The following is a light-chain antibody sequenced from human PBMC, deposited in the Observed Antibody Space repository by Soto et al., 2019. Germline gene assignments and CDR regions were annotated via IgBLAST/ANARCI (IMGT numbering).Light chain of an antibody. Sequence: QPVLTQSPSASASLGASVKLTCTLSSGHSSYAVVWHQQQPEKGPRYLMKLNSDGSHNKGDGIPDRFSGSSSGAERYLTISSLQSEDEADYYCQTWDTGIRVVFGGGTKLTVL. J-gene: IGLJ2*01. CDR1: SGHSSYA. V-gene: IGLV4-69*01. CDR2: LNSDGSH. CDR3: QTWDTGIRVV.